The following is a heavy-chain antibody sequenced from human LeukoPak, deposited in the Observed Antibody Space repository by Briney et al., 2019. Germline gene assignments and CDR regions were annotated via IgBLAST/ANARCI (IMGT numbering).Heavy chain of an antibody. Sequence: GGSLRLSCAASGVTFSNYAMNWVRQAPGKGLEWVAAMSESGSSTWYADSVKGRLTISRDNSKNTLFLQMNSLRAEDTAVYYCAKDLYDSSGSRYDYWGQGTLVTVSS. CDR1: GVTFSNYA. D-gene: IGHD3-22*01. CDR3: AKDLYDSSGSRYDY. V-gene: IGHV3-23*01. J-gene: IGHJ4*02. CDR2: MSESGSST.